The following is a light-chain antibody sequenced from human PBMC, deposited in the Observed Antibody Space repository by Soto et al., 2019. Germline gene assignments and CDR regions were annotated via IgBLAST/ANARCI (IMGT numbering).Light chain of an antibody. CDR1: SSNIGANYD. J-gene: IGLJ1*01. CDR2: GNP. V-gene: IGLV1-40*01. CDR3: QSYDSTLSARYV. Sequence: QSVLTQPPSVSGAPGQRVTISCTGSSSNIGANYDVHWYQHRPGTAPKLLIFGNPNRPSGVPDRFSGSKSGTSASLAITGLQAEDKGDYYCQSYDSTLSARYVFGTGTKVTVL.